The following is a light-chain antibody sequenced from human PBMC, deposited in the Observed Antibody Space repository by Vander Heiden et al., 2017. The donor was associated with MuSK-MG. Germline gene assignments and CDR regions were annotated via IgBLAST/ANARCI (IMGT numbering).Light chain of an antibody. CDR1: QSISSY. CDR2: AAS. V-gene: IGKV1-39*01. J-gene: IGKJ5*01. CDR3: QQSDSTPIT. Sequence: SASVGDRVTITCRASQSISSYLNWYQQKPGKAPKLLIYAASSLQSGVPSRFSDSGSGTDFTLTISSLQPEDFATYYCQQSDSTPITFGQGTRLEIK.